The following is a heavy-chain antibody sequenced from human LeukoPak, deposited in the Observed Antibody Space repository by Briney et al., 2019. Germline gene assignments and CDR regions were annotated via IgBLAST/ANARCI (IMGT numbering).Heavy chain of an antibody. CDR2: IFNSGST. CDR3: ARASYSYDINGWVPFDY. CDR1: GGSISSSKYY. V-gene: IGHV4-39*01. Sequence: SETLSLTCTVSGGSISSSKYYWGWIRQPPGKGLEWIGTIFNSGSTHYNPSLKSRVTISVDTSKNQFSLNLSSVTAADTAVYYCARASYSYDINGWVPFDYWGQGTLVTVS. D-gene: IGHD3-22*01. J-gene: IGHJ4*02.